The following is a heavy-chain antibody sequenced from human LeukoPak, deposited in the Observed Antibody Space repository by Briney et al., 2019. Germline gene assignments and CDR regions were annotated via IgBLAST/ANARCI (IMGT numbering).Heavy chain of an antibody. J-gene: IGHJ4*02. D-gene: IGHD6-13*01. CDR2: IIPIFGTA. CDR3: ARLIIAAADYYFDY. Sequence: SVKVSCKASGGTFSSYAISWVRQAPGQGLEWMGRIIPIFGTANYAQKIQGRVTITTDESTSTAYMELSSLRSEDTAVYYCARLIIAAADYYFDYWGQGTLVTVSS. CDR1: GGTFSSYA. V-gene: IGHV1-69*05.